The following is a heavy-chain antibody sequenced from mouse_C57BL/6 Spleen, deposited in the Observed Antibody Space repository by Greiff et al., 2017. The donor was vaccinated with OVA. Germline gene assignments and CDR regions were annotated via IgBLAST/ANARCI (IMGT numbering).Heavy chain of an antibody. CDR1: GFTFSDYG. D-gene: IGHD1-1*01. CDR2: ISSGSSTI. Sequence: EVKVVESGGGLVKPGGSLKLSCAASGFTFSDYGMHWVRQAPEKGLEWVAYISSGSSTIYYADTVKGRFTISRDNAKNTLFLQMTSLRSEDTAMYYCVRTTVVAPMDYWGQGTSVTVSS. V-gene: IGHV5-17*01. J-gene: IGHJ4*01. CDR3: VRTTVVAPMDY.